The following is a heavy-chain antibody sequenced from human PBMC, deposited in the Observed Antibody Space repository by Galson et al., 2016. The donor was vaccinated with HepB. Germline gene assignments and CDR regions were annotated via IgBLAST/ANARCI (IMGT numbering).Heavy chain of an antibody. CDR3: AKDGWFGERDYYHYGMDV. J-gene: IGHJ6*02. CDR1: GFTFRSYG. CDR2: IWYDGSNK. V-gene: IGHV3-33*06. D-gene: IGHD3-10*01. Sequence: SLRLSCAASGFTFRSYGIHWVRQAPGKGLEWVAVIWYDGSNKYYTGSVKGRFTISRENSKNTLYLQMNSLRAEDTAVYYCAKDGWFGERDYYHYGMDVWGQGTTVTVSS.